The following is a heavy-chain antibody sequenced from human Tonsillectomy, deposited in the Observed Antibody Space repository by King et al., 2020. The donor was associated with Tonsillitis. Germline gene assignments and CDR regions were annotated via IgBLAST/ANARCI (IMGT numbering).Heavy chain of an antibody. Sequence: QLVQSGGGLVQPGGSLRLSCAASGFTFSSYAMSWVRQAPGKGLEWVSAISGSGGSTYYADSVKGRFTISRDNSKNTLYLQMNSLRAEDTAVYYCAKDHIRALVRGDHPPFDYWGQGTLVTVSS. CDR1: GFTFSSYA. V-gene: IGHV3-23*04. J-gene: IGHJ4*02. CDR3: AKDHIRALVRGDHPPFDY. CDR2: ISGSGGST. D-gene: IGHD3-10*01.